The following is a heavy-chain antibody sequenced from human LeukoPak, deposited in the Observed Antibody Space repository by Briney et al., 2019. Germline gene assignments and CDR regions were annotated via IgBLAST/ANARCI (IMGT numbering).Heavy chain of an antibody. V-gene: IGHV3-21*01. CDR1: GFTFSSYS. CDR3: ARGGLAGWYDFWSGYLPGAFDI. J-gene: IGHJ3*02. D-gene: IGHD3-3*01. CDR2: ISSSSSYI. Sequence: PGGSLRLSCAASGFTFSSYSMNWVRQAPGKGLEWVSSISSSSSYIYYADSVKGRFTISRDNAMNSLYLQMNSLRAEDTAVYYCARGGLAGWYDFWSGYLPGAFDIWGQGTMVTVSS.